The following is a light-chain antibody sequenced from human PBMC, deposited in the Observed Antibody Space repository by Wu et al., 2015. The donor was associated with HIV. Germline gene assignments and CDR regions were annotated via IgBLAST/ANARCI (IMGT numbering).Light chain of an antibody. CDR1: QSISRK. CDR3: QQYGSSPWT. V-gene: IGKV3-20*01. CDR2: DAS. J-gene: IGKJ1*01. Sequence: EIVMTQSPATLSVSPGERATLSCRASQSISRKLAWYQHKPGQSPRLLIFDASSRATGIPDRFRGSASETHSDFTLTISRLEPEDSAMYYCQQYGSSPWTFGPGTEVEI.